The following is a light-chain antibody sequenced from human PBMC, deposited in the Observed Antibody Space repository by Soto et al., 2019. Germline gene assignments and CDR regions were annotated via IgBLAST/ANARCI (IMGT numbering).Light chain of an antibody. J-gene: IGKJ4*01. V-gene: IGKV1-33*01. CDR2: DAY. CDR3: QHYDELPIT. CDR1: QAISTY. Sequence: DIQMTQSPSSLSASVGDRVTITCQASQAISTYLNWYQQKPGKAPKLLIYDAYDLAPGVPSRFTGSGSGTHFSLTIRSPQPEDVATYYCQHYDELPITFGGGTRVEIK.